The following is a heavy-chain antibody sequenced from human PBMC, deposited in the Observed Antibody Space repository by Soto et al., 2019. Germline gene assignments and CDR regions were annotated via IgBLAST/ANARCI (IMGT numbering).Heavy chain of an antibody. CDR3: ARDRHDPYWQLDEEYGMDV. J-gene: IGHJ6*02. CDR1: GGSISSSNW. D-gene: IGHD6-6*01. Sequence: QVQLQESGPGLVKPSGTLSLTCAVSGGSISSSNWWSWVRQPPGKGLEWIGEIYHSGSTNYNPSLKRRVTISVDKSKNQFSLKLSSVTAADTAVYYCARDRHDPYWQLDEEYGMDVWGQGTTVTVSS. V-gene: IGHV4-4*02. CDR2: IYHSGST.